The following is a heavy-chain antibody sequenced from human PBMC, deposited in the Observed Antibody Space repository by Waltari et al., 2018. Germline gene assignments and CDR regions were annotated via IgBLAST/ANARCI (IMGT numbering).Heavy chain of an antibody. CDR3: ARDQWFAFDI. J-gene: IGHJ3*02. D-gene: IGHD3-22*01. CDR1: GFPLSSYW. V-gene: IGHV3-7*01. Sequence: EVQLVESGGGLVQPGGSLRLSCAASGFPLSSYWMSWASQAPGKGPEWVANIKKDGSEEYYVDSVRGRFTISRDNAKNSLYLQMNSLRPEDTAVYYCARDQWFAFDIWGQGTMVTVSS. CDR2: IKKDGSEE.